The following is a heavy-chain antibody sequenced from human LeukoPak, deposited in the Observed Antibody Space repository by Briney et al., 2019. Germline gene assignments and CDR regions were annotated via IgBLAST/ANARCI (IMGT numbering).Heavy chain of an antibody. CDR1: GYSFTSYW. J-gene: IGHJ5*02. D-gene: IGHD3-22*01. CDR3: ARGQGGGDYYYDSSGSFDWFDP. Sequence: GESLKISCKGSGYSFTSYWIGWVRQMPGKGLEWMGIIYPGDSDTRYSPSFQGQVTISADKSISTAYLQWSSLKASDTAMYYCARGQGGGDYYYDSSGSFDWFDPWGQGTLVTVSS. CDR2: IYPGDSDT. V-gene: IGHV5-51*01.